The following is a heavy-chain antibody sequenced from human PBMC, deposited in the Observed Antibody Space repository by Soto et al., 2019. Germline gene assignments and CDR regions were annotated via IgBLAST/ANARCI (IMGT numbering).Heavy chain of an antibody. CDR2: ISYDGSNK. J-gene: IGHJ3*02. Sequence: PGGSLRLSCAASGFTFSSYAMHWVRQAPGKGLEWVAVISYDGSNKYYADSVKGRFTISRDNSKNTLYLQMNSLRAEDTAVYYCAREGMDTILDAFDIWGQGTMVTVSS. V-gene: IGHV3-30-3*01. CDR1: GFTFSSYA. CDR3: AREGMDTILDAFDI. D-gene: IGHD5-18*01.